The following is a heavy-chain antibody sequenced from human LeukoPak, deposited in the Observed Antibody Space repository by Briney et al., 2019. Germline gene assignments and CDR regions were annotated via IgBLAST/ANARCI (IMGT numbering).Heavy chain of an antibody. CDR2: INTNTGNP. D-gene: IGHD3-16*01. V-gene: IGHV7-4-1*02. CDR3: ARIGRISPGEYYYYYMDV. Sequence: ASVKVSCKASGYTFTSYAMIWVRQAPGQGLEWMGWINTNTGNPTYAQGFTGRFVFSLDTSVSTAYLQISSLKAEDTAVYYCARIGRISPGEYYYYYMDVWGKGTTVTVSS. J-gene: IGHJ6*03. CDR1: GYTFTSYA.